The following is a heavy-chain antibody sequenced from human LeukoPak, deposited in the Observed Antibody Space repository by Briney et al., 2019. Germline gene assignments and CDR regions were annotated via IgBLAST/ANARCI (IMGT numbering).Heavy chain of an antibody. CDR1: GFTFSNYG. D-gene: IGHD2-15*01. CDR3: AKELRPNDY. Sequence: GGSLRLSCAASGFTFSNYGMSRVRQAPGKGLEWVSSITISRDSTYYADSVKGRFTISSDNSKNTLYLQMNSLRAEDTAVYYRAKELRPNDYWGQGTLVTVSS. CDR2: ITISRDST. J-gene: IGHJ4*02. V-gene: IGHV3-23*01.